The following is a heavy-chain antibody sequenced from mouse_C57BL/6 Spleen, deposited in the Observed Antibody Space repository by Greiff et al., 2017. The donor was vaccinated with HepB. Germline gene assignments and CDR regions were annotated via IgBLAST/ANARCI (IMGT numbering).Heavy chain of an antibody. CDR1: GYTFTDYE. J-gene: IGHJ4*01. Sequence: QVQLKESGAELVRPGASVTLSCKASGYTFTDYEMHWVKQTPVHGLEWIGAIDPETGGTAYNQKFKGKAILTADKSSSTAYMELRSLTSEDSAVYYCTRPSTGTGAMDYWGQGTSVTVSS. V-gene: IGHV1-15*01. D-gene: IGHD4-1*02. CDR3: TRPSTGTGAMDY. CDR2: IDPETGGT.